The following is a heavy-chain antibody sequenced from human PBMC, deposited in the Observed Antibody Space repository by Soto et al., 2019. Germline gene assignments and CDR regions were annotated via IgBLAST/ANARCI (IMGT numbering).Heavy chain of an antibody. Sequence: QVQLVQSGAEVKKPGSSVKVSCKASGGTYRSYGIDWVRQAPGQGLEWMGGVIPLFGTINYAQKFQGRVKITADESTSSADMELSSLRSEDTAVYYCARGAPYYYDSRDSPVDSWGQGTLVTVSS. CDR1: GGTYRSYG. D-gene: IGHD3-22*01. CDR2: VIPLFGTI. CDR3: ARGAPYYYDSRDSPVDS. J-gene: IGHJ4*02. V-gene: IGHV1-69*01.